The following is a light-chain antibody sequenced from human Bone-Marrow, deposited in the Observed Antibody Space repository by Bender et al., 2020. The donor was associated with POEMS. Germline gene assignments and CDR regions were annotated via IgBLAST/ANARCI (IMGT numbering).Light chain of an antibody. CDR3: SSYTSSSTLE. CDR1: SSNIGRNT. J-gene: IGLJ3*02. V-gene: IGLV1-44*01. Sequence: QSVVTQPPSASGTPGQRVTISCSGSSSNIGRNTVNWYQQLPGTAPKLLIHTNDQRPSGVSNRFSGSKSGNTASLTISGLQAEDEADYYCSSYTSSSTLEFGGGTKLTVL. CDR2: TND.